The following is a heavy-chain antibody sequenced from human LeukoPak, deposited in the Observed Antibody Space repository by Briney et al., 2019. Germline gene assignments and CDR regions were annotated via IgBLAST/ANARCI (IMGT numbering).Heavy chain of an antibody. V-gene: IGHV3-7*01. CDR2: INQDGSEE. CDR3: VRDGGVSGYDLLDY. CDR1: GFTFSSYW. J-gene: IGHJ4*02. D-gene: IGHD5-12*01. Sequence: GGSLRLSCAASGFTFSSYWMSWVRQAPGKGLEWVANINQDGSEEYYMDSVKARFTISRDNAKDSLSLQMNSLRAEDTAVYYCVRDGGVSGYDLLDYWGQGTLVTVSS.